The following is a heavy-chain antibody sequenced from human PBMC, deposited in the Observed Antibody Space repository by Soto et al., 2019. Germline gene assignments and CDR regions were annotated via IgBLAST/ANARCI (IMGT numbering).Heavy chain of an antibody. J-gene: IGHJ4*02. CDR2: MNPKSGNT. CDR3: VRVYGEIDY. Sequence: QVQLVQSGAEVKKPGASVKVSCKASGYTFTNYDINWVRQATGQGLEWMGWMNPKSGNTGYAQHFQGRLTMTRSTSTSTPYMELTSLRSEDTDVYYCVRVYGEIDYWGQGTLVTVSS. D-gene: IGHD4-17*01. CDR1: GYTFTNYD. V-gene: IGHV1-8*01.